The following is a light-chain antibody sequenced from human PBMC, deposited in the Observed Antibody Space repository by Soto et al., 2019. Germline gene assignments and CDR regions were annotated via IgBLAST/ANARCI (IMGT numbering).Light chain of an antibody. CDR3: LLYFGGHVRR. CDR2: STS. V-gene: IGLV7-43*01. Sequence: QAVVTQEPSLTVSPGGTVTLTCASSTGAVTSGYYPNWFQQKPGQAPRVLIYSTSKKHSWTPARFSGSLLGGKAALTLSGVQPEDEAEYYCLLYFGGHVRRFGGGTKLTVL. CDR1: TGAVTSGYY. J-gene: IGLJ3*02.